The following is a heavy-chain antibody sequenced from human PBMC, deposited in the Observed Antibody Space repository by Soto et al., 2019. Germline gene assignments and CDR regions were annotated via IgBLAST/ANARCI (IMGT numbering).Heavy chain of an antibody. CDR1: GYTFPSYG. J-gene: IGHJ4*02. V-gene: IGHV1-18*04. D-gene: IGHD6-13*01. Sequence: ASVKVSCKASGYTFPSYGISWVRQAPGQGLEWMGWISAYNGNTNYAQKLQGRVTMTTDTSTSTAYMELRSLRSDDTAVYYCARDQQEYVAATGYDYWGQGTLVTVSS. CDR3: ARDQQEYVAATGYDY. CDR2: ISAYNGNT.